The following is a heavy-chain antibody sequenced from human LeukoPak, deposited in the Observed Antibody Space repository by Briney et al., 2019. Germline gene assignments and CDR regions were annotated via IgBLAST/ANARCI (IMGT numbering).Heavy chain of an antibody. CDR1: GGSISSSSYY. V-gene: IGHV4-39*01. Sequence: SETLSLTCTVSGGSISSSSYYWGWIRQPPGKGLEWIGSIYYSGSTYYNPSLKSRVTISVDTSKNQFSLKLSSVTAADTAVYYCARVEYYYDSSGYYSFDYFDYWGQGTLVTASS. D-gene: IGHD3-22*01. CDR3: ARVEYYYDSSGYYSFDYFDY. J-gene: IGHJ4*02. CDR2: IYYSGST.